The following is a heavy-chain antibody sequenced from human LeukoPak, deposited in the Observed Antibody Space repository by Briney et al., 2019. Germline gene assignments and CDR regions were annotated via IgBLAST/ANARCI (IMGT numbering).Heavy chain of an antibody. Sequence: GGSLRLSCVASGFIFSTYGMHWVRQAPGKGLEWVACIRHDGNTKYYAESVKGRFTISRDNSKNTLYLQMNSLRAEDTAVYYCAKLGGRFSDYYFDYWGQGTPVTVSS. CDR3: AKLGGRFSDYYFDY. CDR2: IRHDGNTK. J-gene: IGHJ4*02. V-gene: IGHV3-30*02. CDR1: GFIFSTYG. D-gene: IGHD1-26*01.